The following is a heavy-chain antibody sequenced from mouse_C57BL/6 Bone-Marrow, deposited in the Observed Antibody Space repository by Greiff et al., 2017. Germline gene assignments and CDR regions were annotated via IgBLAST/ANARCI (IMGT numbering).Heavy chain of an antibody. D-gene: IGHD2-5*01. CDR3: TIYSNY. CDR1: GFNIKDDY. CDR2: IDPENGDT. J-gene: IGHJ2*01. Sequence: EVHLVESGAELVRPGASVKLSCTASGFNIKDDYMHWVKQRPEQGLEWIGWIDPENGDTEYASKFQGKATITADTSSNTAYPQLSSLTSEDTAVYYCTIYSNYWGQGTTLTVSS. V-gene: IGHV14-4*01.